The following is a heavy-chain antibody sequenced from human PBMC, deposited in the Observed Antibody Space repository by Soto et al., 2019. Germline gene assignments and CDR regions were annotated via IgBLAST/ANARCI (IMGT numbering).Heavy chain of an antibody. D-gene: IGHD2-21*01. CDR2: IYYSGST. CDR3: ARDHQSWGGKGFWDI. CDR1: GGSISSGGYY. Sequence: QVQLQESGPGLVKPSQTLSLTCTVSGGSISSGGYYWSWLRQHPGKGLEWIGYIYYSGSTYYNPSLKSRVTISVDTSKNQFALKLSSVTAADTAVYYCARDHQSWGGKGFWDIWGQGTMVTVSS. J-gene: IGHJ3*02. V-gene: IGHV4-31*03.